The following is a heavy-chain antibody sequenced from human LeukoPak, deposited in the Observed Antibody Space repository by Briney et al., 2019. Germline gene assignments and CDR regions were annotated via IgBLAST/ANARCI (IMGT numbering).Heavy chain of an antibody. Sequence: PGRSLRLSCAASGFTFSSYAMHWVRQAPGKGLEWVAVISYDARHENYADSVKGRFTVSRDDSRSTLYLQMNSLRTDDTAMYFCARDEFDGYNLGPSIYWGQGTLVTVSS. CDR2: ISYDARHE. V-gene: IGHV3-30*04. J-gene: IGHJ4*02. CDR3: ARDEFDGYNLGPSIY. D-gene: IGHD5-24*01. CDR1: GFTFSSYA.